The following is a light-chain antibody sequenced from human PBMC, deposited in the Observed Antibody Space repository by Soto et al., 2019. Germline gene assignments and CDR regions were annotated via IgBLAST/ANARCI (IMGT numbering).Light chain of an antibody. CDR2: DAS. Sequence: AIQLTQSPSSLSASVGDRVTITCRASQDISSALAWYQQKPGKPPKVLIYDASSLESGVPSRFSGSGSGTDFTLTISSLQPEDFAIYFCQQFNSYQYTFGQGATLEIK. J-gene: IGKJ2*01. CDR3: QQFNSYQYT. CDR1: QDISSA. V-gene: IGKV1-13*02.